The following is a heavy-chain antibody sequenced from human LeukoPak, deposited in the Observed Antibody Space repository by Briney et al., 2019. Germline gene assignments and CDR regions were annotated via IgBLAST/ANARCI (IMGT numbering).Heavy chain of an antibody. Sequence: GESLKISCKGSGYSFTSYWIGWVRQMPGKGLEWVGIIYPADSDTRYSPSFQGQVTISADKSISTAYLQWSSLKASDTAMYYCARGRELLGYYFDYWGQGTLVTVSS. CDR1: GYSFTSYW. CDR2: IYPADSDT. J-gene: IGHJ4*02. V-gene: IGHV5-51*01. CDR3: ARGRELLGYYFDY. D-gene: IGHD1-26*01.